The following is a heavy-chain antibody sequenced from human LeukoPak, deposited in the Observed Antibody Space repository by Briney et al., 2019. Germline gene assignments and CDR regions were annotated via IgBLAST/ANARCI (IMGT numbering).Heavy chain of an antibody. J-gene: IGHJ6*03. CDR2: VYSSGSG. CDR1: GGSIIDYF. D-gene: IGHD7-27*01. CDR3: ARLTPGRFYMDV. Sequence: SETLSLTCTVSGGSIIDYFWTWIRQPPGRGLEWIGYVYSSGSGNYSPSLKSRVTISVDTSKNQFSLKLSSVTAADTAVYYCARLTPGRFYMDVWGKGTTVTVSS. V-gene: IGHV4-4*09.